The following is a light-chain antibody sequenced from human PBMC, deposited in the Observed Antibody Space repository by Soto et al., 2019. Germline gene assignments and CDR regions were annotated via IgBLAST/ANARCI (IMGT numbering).Light chain of an antibody. J-gene: IGKJ2*01. CDR3: QQLKSYPRT. CDR2: AAS. V-gene: IGKV1-9*01. CDR1: QGFSSY. Sequence: DIQLTQSPSFLSASVGDRVTITCRASQGFSSYLAWYQQKPGKAPKLLIYAASTLHSGVPSRFSGSGSGTEFTLTISSLQPEDCATYYCQQLKSYPRTFGQGTKLEIK.